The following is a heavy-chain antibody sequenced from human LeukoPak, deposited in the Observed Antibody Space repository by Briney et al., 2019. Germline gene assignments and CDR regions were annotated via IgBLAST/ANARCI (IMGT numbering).Heavy chain of an antibody. D-gene: IGHD3-10*01. CDR3: AKDRISYYYGSGSYSDY. Sequence: GRSLRLSCAASGFTFDDYAMHWVRQAPGKGLEWVSGISWNSGSIGYADSVKGRFTISRDNAKNSLYLQMNSLRAEDTALYCCAKDRISYYYGSGSYSDYWGQGTLVTVSS. J-gene: IGHJ4*02. CDR1: GFTFDDYA. V-gene: IGHV3-9*01. CDR2: ISWNSGSI.